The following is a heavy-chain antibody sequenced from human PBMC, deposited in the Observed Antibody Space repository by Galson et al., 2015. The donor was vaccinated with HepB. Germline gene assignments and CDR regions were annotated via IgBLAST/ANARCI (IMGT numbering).Heavy chain of an antibody. Sequence: SLRLSCAASGFTFSSYGMHWVRQAPGKGLEWVAVISYDGSNKYYADSVKGRFTISRDNSKNTLYLQMNSLRAEDTAVYYCAKDGGSSHVWGQGTLVTVSS. J-gene: IGHJ4*02. V-gene: IGHV3-30*18. D-gene: IGHD3-16*01. CDR2: ISYDGSNK. CDR3: AKDGGSSHV. CDR1: GFTFSSYG.